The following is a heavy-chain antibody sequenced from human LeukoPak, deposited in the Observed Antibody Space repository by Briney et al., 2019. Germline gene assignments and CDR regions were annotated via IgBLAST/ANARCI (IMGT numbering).Heavy chain of an antibody. J-gene: IGHJ4*02. CDR3: AKQSSGYLWFFDY. D-gene: IGHD3-22*01. CDR2: IIGNGGST. Sequence: GGSLRLSCVASGFTFGHYSLSWVRLAPGKGLEWVSGIIGNGGSTFYVDSVKGRFTVSRDNSKNTLYLQMNSLRAEDTAAYYCAKQSSGYLWFFDYWGQGTLVTVSS. V-gene: IGHV3-23*01. CDR1: GFTFGHYS.